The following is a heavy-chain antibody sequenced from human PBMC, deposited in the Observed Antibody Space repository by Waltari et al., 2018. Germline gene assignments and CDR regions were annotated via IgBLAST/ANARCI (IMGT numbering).Heavy chain of an antibody. V-gene: IGHV4-34*01. CDR3: ARHGTSYDFWSGYSRGGWFDP. CDR2: INHSGST. Sequence: WSWIRQPPGKGLEWIGEINHSGSTNYNPSLKSRVTISVDTSKNQFSLKLSSVTAADTAVYYCARHGTSYDFWSGYSRGGWFDPWGQGTLVTVSS. D-gene: IGHD3-3*01. J-gene: IGHJ5*02.